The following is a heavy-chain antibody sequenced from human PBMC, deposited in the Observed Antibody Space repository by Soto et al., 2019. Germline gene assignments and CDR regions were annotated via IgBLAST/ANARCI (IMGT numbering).Heavy chain of an antibody. Sequence: GGSLRLSCAASGFTFSSYGMHWVRQAPGKGLEWVAVIWYDGSNKYYADSVKGRFTISRDNSKNTLYLQMNSLRAEDTAVYYCARGWNDFWSGPFDYWGQGTLVTVSS. CDR1: GFTFSSYG. CDR2: IWYDGSNK. D-gene: IGHD3-3*01. J-gene: IGHJ4*02. V-gene: IGHV3-33*01. CDR3: ARGWNDFWSGPFDY.